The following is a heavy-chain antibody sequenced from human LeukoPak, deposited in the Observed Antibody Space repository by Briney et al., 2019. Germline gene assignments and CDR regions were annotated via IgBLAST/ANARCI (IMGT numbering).Heavy chain of an antibody. CDR2: INPNSGGT. Sequence: ASVKVSCKASGYTFTGYYMHWVRQAPGQGLEWMGWINPNSGGTNYAQKFQGRVTMTRDTSISTAYMELSSLRSEDTAVYYCARDSSERSYGFDYWGQGTLVTVSS. J-gene: IGHJ4*02. CDR3: ARDSSERSYGFDY. V-gene: IGHV1-2*02. D-gene: IGHD5-18*01. CDR1: GYTFTGYY.